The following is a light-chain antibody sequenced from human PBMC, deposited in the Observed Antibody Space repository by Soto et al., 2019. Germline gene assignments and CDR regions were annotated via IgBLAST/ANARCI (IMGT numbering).Light chain of an antibody. J-gene: IGLJ1*01. Sequence: QSVLTQPPSASGTPGQRVTISCSGSSSNIGCNAVNWYQQLPGTTPKLLIYSNNQRPSGVPDRFSGSKSGTSASLAISGLQTEDEADYYCAAWDDNLSGYVFGTGIKVTVL. CDR1: SSNIGCNA. CDR2: SNN. V-gene: IGLV1-44*01. CDR3: AAWDDNLSGYV.